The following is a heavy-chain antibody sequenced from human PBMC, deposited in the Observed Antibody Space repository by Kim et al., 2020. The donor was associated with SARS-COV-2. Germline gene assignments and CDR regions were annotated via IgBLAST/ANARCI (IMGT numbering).Heavy chain of an antibody. V-gene: IGHV1-2*02. CDR3: ARTLTTVVSFDY. D-gene: IGHD4-17*01. Sequence: NDAQKLQGRVTMTRDTSISTAYMELSRLRSDDTAVYYCARTLTTVVSFDYWGQGTLVTVSS. J-gene: IGHJ4*02.